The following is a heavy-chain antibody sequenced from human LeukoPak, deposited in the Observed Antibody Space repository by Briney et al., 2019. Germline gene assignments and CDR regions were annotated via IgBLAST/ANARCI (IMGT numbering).Heavy chain of an antibody. Sequence: GGFLRFSCAASGITFSTYGMHGVRQAPGKGLVWVSPINSDGSSTSYADSVKGRFTIPRDNAKTTLSRQINSLRAEDTAVYYCARDGYGDKTMGVGGKGTTVTVSS. J-gene: IGHJ6*04. CDR1: GITFSTYG. CDR3: ARDGYGDKTMGV. V-gene: IGHV3-74*01. CDR2: INSDGSST. D-gene: IGHD4-17*01.